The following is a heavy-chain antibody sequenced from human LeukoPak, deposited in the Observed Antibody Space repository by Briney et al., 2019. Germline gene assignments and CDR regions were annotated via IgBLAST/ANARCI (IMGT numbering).Heavy chain of an antibody. D-gene: IGHD4-11*01. V-gene: IGHV3-23*01. CDR2: ISANGANT. CDR1: GFTFSGYG. J-gene: IGHJ4*02. Sequence: GGSLRLPCAASGFTFSGYGKIWVRQAPAKGLEYVSAISANGANTYYADSVKGRFTISRDNFKTTLFLQMDRVRAEDTALYYLSKEVGCRLPFDDWGKGTLVTVSS. CDR3: SKEVGCRLPFDD.